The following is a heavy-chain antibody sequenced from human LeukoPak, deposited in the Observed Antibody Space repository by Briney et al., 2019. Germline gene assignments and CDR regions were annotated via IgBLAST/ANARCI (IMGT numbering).Heavy chain of an antibody. J-gene: IGHJ4*02. CDR1: GGSISSYY. CDR2: IYYSGST. D-gene: IGHD3-3*01. Sequence: SETLSLTCTVSGGSISSYYWSWIRQPPGKGREWIGYIYYSGSTNYNPSLKSRVTISVDTSKNQFSLKLSSVTAADTAVYYCARSITIFGVVQYYFDYWGQGTLVTVSS. CDR3: ARSITIFGVVQYYFDY. V-gene: IGHV4-59*01.